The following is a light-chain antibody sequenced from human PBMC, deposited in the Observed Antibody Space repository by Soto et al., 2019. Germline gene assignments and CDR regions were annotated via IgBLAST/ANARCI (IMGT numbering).Light chain of an antibody. Sequence: QSALTQPTSVSGSPGQSITISCTGTSSDLGSYDFVSWFQQHPGKAPELMIYEVTNRPSGVSYRFSGSKSGNTASLTISGLQAEDEADYYCSSFTTTNTWVFGGGTKLTVL. J-gene: IGLJ3*02. CDR3: SSFTTTNTWV. CDR1: SSDLGSYDF. CDR2: EVT. V-gene: IGLV2-14*01.